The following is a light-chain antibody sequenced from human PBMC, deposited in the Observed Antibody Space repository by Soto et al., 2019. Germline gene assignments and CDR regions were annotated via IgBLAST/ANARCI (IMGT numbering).Light chain of an antibody. CDR3: RQAPHYRRYT. CDR2: KVS. J-gene: IGKJ2*01. CDR1: QSLVHSDGNTY. V-gene: IGKV2-24*01. Sequence: DIVLTQTPLSSPVTLGQPASISCRSSQSLVHSDGNTYLSWFHQRPGQPPRLLIDKVSNRFSGVQDRCSGMGAGTDFTLKISRVGAEDVGIYFCRQAPHYRRYTFGRGTKLEIK.